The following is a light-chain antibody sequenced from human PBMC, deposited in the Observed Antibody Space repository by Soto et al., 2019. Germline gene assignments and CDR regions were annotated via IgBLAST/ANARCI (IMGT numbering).Light chain of an antibody. CDR1: RSDIGAGGD. CDR3: QSYDSSLSGWM. CDR2: ANI. J-gene: IGLJ3*02. Sequence: QSVLTQPPSVSGAPGQSVTISCTGSRSDIGAGGDVHWYQHVPGAAPKLLIYANINRPAGVPDRFSGSKSGTSGSLAITGLQAEDEADYYCQSYDSSLSGWMFGGGTKLTVL. V-gene: IGLV1-40*01.